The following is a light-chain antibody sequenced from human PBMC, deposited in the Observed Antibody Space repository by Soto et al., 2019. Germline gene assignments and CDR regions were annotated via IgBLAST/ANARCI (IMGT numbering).Light chain of an antibody. J-gene: IGLJ2*01. CDR1: SSNIGAGYD. Sequence: QSVLTQPPSVSGAPGQRVTISCTGRSSNIGAGYDVHWYQQLPGTAPKLLIYGNSNRPSGVPDRFSGSKSGTSASLAITGLQDEDEADYYCQSYDSSLSGVVFGGGTKRTGL. V-gene: IGLV1-40*01. CDR3: QSYDSSLSGVV. CDR2: GNS.